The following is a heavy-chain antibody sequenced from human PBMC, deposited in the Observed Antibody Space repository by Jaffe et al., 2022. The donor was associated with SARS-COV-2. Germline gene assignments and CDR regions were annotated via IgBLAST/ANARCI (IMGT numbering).Heavy chain of an antibody. CDR3: ARAEYDYVWGSYRYPFAFDI. CDR1: GGSISSGGYS. D-gene: IGHD3-16*02. V-gene: IGHV4-30-2*01. Sequence: QLQLQESGSGLVKPSQTLSLTCAVSGGSISSGGYSWSWIRQPPGKGLEWIGYIYHSGSTYYNPSLKSRVTISVDRSKNQFSLKLSSVTAADTAVYYCARAEYDYVWGSYRYPFAFDIWGQGTMVTVSS. CDR2: IYHSGST. J-gene: IGHJ3*02.